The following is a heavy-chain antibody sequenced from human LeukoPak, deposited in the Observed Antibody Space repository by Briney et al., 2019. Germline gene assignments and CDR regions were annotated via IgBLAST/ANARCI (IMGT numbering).Heavy chain of an antibody. Sequence: GGSLRLSCAASGFTVSSNYMSWVRQAPEKGLEWVSVIYSGGSTYYADSVEGRFTISRDNSKNTLYLQMDSLRAEDTAVYYCARGPGDSSGYYLGYWGQGTLVTVSS. CDR2: IYSGGST. CDR3: ARGPGDSSGYYLGY. CDR1: GFTVSSNY. D-gene: IGHD3-22*01. V-gene: IGHV3-53*01. J-gene: IGHJ4*02.